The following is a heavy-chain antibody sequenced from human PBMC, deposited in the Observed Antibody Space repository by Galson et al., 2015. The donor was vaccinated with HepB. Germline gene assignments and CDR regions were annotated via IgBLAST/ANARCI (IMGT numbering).Heavy chain of an antibody. D-gene: IGHD6-19*01. Sequence: SLRLSCAASGFTFSSYAMHWVRQAPGKGLEWVAVISYDGSNKYYADSVKGRFTISRGNSKNTLYLQMNSLRAEDTAVYYCARDGAYSSGWYVVYWGQGTLVTVSS. CDR3: ARDGAYSSGWYVVY. J-gene: IGHJ4*02. CDR2: ISYDGSNK. CDR1: GFTFSSYA. V-gene: IGHV3-30*04.